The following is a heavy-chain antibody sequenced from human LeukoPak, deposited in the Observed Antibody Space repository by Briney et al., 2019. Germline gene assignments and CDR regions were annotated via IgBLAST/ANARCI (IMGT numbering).Heavy chain of an antibody. CDR1: GYTFTSYG. V-gene: IGHV1-18*01. D-gene: IGHD3-22*01. J-gene: IGHJ3*02. CDR2: ISAYNGNT. CDR3: ARDKASSGFDAFDI. Sequence: ASVKVSCKASGYTFTSYGISWVRQAPGQGLEWMGWISAYNGNTNYAQKFQGRVTMTRDTSISTAYMELSRLRSDDTAVYYCARDKASSGFDAFDIWGQGTMVTVSS.